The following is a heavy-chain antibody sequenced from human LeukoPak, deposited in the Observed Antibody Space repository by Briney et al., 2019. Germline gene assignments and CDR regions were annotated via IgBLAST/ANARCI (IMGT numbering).Heavy chain of an antibody. CDR2: IYHSGST. J-gene: IGHJ5*02. V-gene: IGHV4-38-2*02. D-gene: IGHD1-14*01. Sequence: PSETLSLTCTVSGASITNYYWTWIRQPPGKGLEWIGTIYHSGSTYYNPSLKSRVTISVDTSKNQFSLKLSSVTAADTAVYYCARDPNQYNWFDPWGQGTLVTVSS. CDR3: ARDPNQYNWFDP. CDR1: GASITNYY.